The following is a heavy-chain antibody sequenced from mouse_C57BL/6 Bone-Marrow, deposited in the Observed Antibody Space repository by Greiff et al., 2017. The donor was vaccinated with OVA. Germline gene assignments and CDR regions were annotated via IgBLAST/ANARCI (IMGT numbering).Heavy chain of an antibody. V-gene: IGHV5-17*01. CDR1: GFTFSDYG. D-gene: IGHD2-3*01. Sequence: DVKLVESGGGLVKPGGSLKLSCAASGFTFSDYGMHWVRQAPEKGLEWVAYISSGRSTIYYADTVKGRFTISRDNAKNTLFLQMTSLRSEDTAMYYCARRDGWAFDYWGQGTTLTVSS. J-gene: IGHJ2*01. CDR3: ARRDGWAFDY. CDR2: ISSGRSTI.